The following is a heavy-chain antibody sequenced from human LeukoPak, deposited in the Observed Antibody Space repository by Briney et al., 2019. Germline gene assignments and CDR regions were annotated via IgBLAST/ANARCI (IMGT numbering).Heavy chain of an antibody. D-gene: IGHD6-13*01. Sequence: PSETLSLTCTASGDSISSYYWSWIRQPPRKGLECMGNIFYSGSPNYHPSLKSRVTTSFDTSKNQFSLKLSFVTAADTAVYYCARVGHIVAAGTYDYWGQGTLVTVSS. V-gene: IGHV4-59*12. J-gene: IGHJ4*02. CDR1: GDSISSYY. CDR2: IFYSGSP. CDR3: ARVGHIVAAGTYDY.